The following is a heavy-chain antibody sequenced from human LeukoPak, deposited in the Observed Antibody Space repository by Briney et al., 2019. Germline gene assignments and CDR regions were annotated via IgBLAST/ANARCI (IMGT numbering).Heavy chain of an antibody. V-gene: IGHV3-7*01. D-gene: IGHD4-11*01. CDR1: GFILSNYW. CDR3: TREDHSNYNY. Sequence: PGGSLRLSCAASGFILSNYWMHWVRQAPGKGLEWVASIKQDGGETFYVDSVKGRFTISRDNAKNSLYLQMNSLRAEDTAVYYCTREDHSNYNYWGQGTLVTVSS. CDR2: IKQDGGET. J-gene: IGHJ4*02.